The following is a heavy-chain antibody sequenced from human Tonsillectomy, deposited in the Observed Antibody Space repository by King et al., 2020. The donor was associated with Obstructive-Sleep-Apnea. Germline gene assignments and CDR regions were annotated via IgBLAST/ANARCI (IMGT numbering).Heavy chain of an antibody. CDR3: TTGGGGYDYYYYYYGMDV. V-gene: IGHV3-15*01. CDR1: GFTFSNAW. J-gene: IGHJ6*02. CDR2: IKSKTDGGTT. D-gene: IGHD5-12*01. Sequence: VQLVESGGGLVKPGGSLRLSCAASGFTFSNAWMSWVRQAPGKGLEWVGRIKSKTDGGTTDYAAPVKGRFTISRDDSKNTLYLQMNSLKTEDTAVYYCTTGGGGYDYYYYYYGMDVWGQGTTVTVSS.